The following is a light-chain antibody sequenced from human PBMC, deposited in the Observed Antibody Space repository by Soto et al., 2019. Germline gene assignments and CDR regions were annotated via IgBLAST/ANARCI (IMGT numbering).Light chain of an antibody. CDR2: VAS. J-gene: IGKJ4*01. Sequence: EIVLTQSPGTLSLSPGERATLSCRASQTITSNYLAWYQQKPGQAPRLLIYVASSRATGIPDRFSGSGSGTDFTLTSSRLEPQDFAVYYCQHYGPPPLTFGGGTKVEIK. V-gene: IGKV3-20*01. CDR3: QHYGPPPLT. CDR1: QTITSNY.